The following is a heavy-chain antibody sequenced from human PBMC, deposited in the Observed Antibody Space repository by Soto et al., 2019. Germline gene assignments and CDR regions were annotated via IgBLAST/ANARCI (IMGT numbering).Heavy chain of an antibody. J-gene: IGHJ4*02. V-gene: IGHV1-46*01. CDR2: INPSGGST. Sequence: ASVKVSCKASGYTFTSYYMHWVRQAPGQGLEWMGIINPSGGSTSYAQKFQGRVTMTRDTSTSTVYMELSSLRSEDTAVYYCARLWGYTNNQVVPLDYWGQGTLVTVSS. CDR1: GYTFTSYY. D-gene: IGHD5-12*01. CDR3: ARLWGYTNNQVVPLDY.